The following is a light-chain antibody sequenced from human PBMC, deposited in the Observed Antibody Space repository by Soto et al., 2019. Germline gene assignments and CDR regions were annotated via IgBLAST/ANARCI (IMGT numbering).Light chain of an antibody. CDR1: SSNIGINF. J-gene: IGLJ1*01. CDR2: NND. CDR3: AAWDDSLSVRYV. V-gene: IGLV1-47*02. Sequence: QSVLTQPPSASGTPGQRVTISCSGSSSNIGINFVYWYQQRPGTAPRLLIYNNDQRPSGVPDRFSGSKSGTSASLAISGLRSEDESDYYFAAWDDSLSVRYVFGTGTKVTVL.